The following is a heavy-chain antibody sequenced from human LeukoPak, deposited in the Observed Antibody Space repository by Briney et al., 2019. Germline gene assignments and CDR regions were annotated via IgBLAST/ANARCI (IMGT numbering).Heavy chain of an antibody. CDR2: IIGRGDNT. CDR3: AKDPEWVRGISHFDY. D-gene: IGHD3-10*01. Sequence: GRSLRLSCAASGFTFSSYGMHWVRQAPGKGLEWVSTIIGRGDNTFYAASAKGRFTISRDNSMNTLYLQMNSLRAEDTAVYYCAKDPEWVRGISHFDYWGQGTLVTVSS. V-gene: IGHV3-23*01. J-gene: IGHJ4*02. CDR1: GFTFSSYG.